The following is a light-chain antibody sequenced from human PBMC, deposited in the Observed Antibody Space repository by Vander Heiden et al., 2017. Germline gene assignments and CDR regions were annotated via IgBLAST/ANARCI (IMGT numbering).Light chain of an antibody. CDR1: RGHNRDA. Sequence: QLVLTQSPSASASLGASVKLTCTLSRGHNRDAIPWHQQQPEKGPRFLMKLTSDGSHSKGDGIPDRFSGSSSGAERYLTISSLQSEDEADYYCQTWGTGIVVFGGGTKLTVL. CDR2: LTSDGSH. CDR3: QTWGTGIVV. J-gene: IGLJ3*02. V-gene: IGLV4-69*01.